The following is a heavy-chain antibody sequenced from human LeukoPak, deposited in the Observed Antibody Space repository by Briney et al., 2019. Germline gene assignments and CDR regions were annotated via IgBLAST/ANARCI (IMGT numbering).Heavy chain of an antibody. D-gene: IGHD4-23*01. J-gene: IGHJ4*02. CDR3: ATDRKVGTWDPRFNY. Sequence: GGSLKLSCSASGFTFSDYWMMWVRQAPGKGLEWVGNKRQDDSEKSYVDSVTRRFTISRDNAKFSLYLQRNSLRAEDTAIYYCATDRKVGTWDPRFNYWGQGTLVTVSS. CDR1: GFTFSDYW. CDR2: KRQDDSEK. V-gene: IGHV3-7*01.